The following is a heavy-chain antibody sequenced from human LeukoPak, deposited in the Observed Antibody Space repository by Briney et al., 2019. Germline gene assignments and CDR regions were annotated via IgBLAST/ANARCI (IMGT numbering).Heavy chain of an antibody. J-gene: IGHJ4*02. Sequence: GGSLRLSCAASGFTFSSYAMSWVRQAPGKGLEWVSAISGSGGSTYYADSVKGRFTISRDNSKNTLYLQMNSLRAEDTAVYYCAKDALLLWFGELSLPNYFDYWGQGTLVTVSS. CDR1: GFTFSSYA. CDR2: ISGSGGST. V-gene: IGHV3-23*01. CDR3: AKDALLLWFGELSLPNYFDY. D-gene: IGHD3-10*01.